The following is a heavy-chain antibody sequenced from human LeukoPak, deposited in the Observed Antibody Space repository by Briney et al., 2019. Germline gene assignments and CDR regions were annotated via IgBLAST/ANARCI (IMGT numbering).Heavy chain of an antibody. CDR2: IYHSGST. CDR3: AREMLGAIGFDI. D-gene: IGHD1-26*01. J-gene: IGHJ3*02. V-gene: IGHV4-39*07. CDR1: GGSISSSSYY. Sequence: KPSETLSLTCTVSGGSISSSSYYWGWIRQPPGKGLECIGSIYHSGSTYYNPSLKSRVTISLDTSENQFSLKLSSVTAADTAMYYCAREMLGAIGFDIWGQGTMVTVSS.